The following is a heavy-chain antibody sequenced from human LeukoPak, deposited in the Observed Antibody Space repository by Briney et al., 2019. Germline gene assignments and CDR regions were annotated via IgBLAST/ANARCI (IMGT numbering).Heavy chain of an antibody. CDR3: ARHSTSNYYDSSGYYANDVDY. CDR2: IYYSGST. V-gene: IGHV4-39*01. D-gene: IGHD3-22*01. Sequence: SETLSLTCTVSGGSISSSSYYWGWIRQPPGKGLEWIGSIYYSGSTYYNPSLKGRVTISVDTSKNQFSLKLSSVTAADTAVYYCARHSTSNYYDSSGYYANDVDYWGQGTLVTVSS. J-gene: IGHJ4*02. CDR1: GGSISSSSYY.